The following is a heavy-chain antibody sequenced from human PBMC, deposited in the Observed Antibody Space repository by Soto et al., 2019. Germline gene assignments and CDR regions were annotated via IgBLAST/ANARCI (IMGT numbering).Heavy chain of an antibody. D-gene: IGHD6-6*01. CDR3: ARSIAAHLNFDY. CDR1: GFTFSSYS. J-gene: IGHJ4*02. CDR2: ISSSSYI. Sequence: GGSLRLSCAASGFTFSSYSMNWVRQAPGKGLEWVSSISSSSYIYYADSVKGRFTISRDNAKNSLYLQMNSLRAEDTAVYYCARSIAAHLNFDYWGQGTLVTVS. V-gene: IGHV3-21*01.